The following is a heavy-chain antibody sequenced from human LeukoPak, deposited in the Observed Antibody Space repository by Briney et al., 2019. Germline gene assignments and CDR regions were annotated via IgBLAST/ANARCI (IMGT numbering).Heavy chain of an antibody. CDR2: IYTSGST. D-gene: IGHD4-17*01. Sequence: PSQTLSLTCTDSGGSISSGSYYWSWIRQPAGKGLEWIGRIYTSGSTNYNPSLKSRVTISVDTSKNQFSLKLSSVTAADTAVYYCARSTTVTTFDAFDIWGQGTMVTVSS. CDR1: GGSISSGSYY. V-gene: IGHV4-61*02. CDR3: ARSTTVTTFDAFDI. J-gene: IGHJ3*02.